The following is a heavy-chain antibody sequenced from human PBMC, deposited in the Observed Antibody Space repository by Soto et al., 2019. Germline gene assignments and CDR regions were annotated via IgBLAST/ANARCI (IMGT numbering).Heavy chain of an antibody. CDR2: ISSTSLYT. V-gene: IGHV3-11*06. D-gene: IGHD6-25*01. CDR3: ARDRGGYQMQFDL. Sequence: GGSLRLSCAGSGFTFNDYYMGWVRQAPGKGLEWVSYISSTSLYTNYADSVKGRFIVSRDNAKNSLYLQMNSLRVEDTAVYYCARDRGGYQMQFDLWGQGTLVTVSS. J-gene: IGHJ4*02. CDR1: GFTFNDYY.